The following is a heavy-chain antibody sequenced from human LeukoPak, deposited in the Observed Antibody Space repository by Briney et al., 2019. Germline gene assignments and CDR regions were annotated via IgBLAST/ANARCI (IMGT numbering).Heavy chain of an antibody. D-gene: IGHD3-22*01. CDR1: GFTFSSYS. Sequence: PGGSLRLSCAASGFTFSSYSMNWVRQPPGKGLEWIGEINHSGSTNYNPSLKSRVTMSVDTSKNQFSLKLSSVTAADTAVYYCAREVKSSGLDYWGQGTLVTVSS. V-gene: IGHV4-34*01. CDR2: INHSGST. J-gene: IGHJ4*02. CDR3: AREVKSSGLDY.